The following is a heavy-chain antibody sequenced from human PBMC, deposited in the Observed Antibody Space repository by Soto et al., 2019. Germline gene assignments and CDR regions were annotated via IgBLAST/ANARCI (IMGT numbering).Heavy chain of an antibody. CDR1: GYTFTSYG. V-gene: IGHV1-18*04. D-gene: IGHD2-21*02. J-gene: IGHJ6*02. CDR3: ARASGGAYCGGDCYPHYYYGMDV. CDR2: ISAYNGNT. Sequence: ASVKVSCKASGYTFTSYGIRWVRQAPGQGLEWMDWISAYNGNTNYAQKLQGRVTMTTDTSTSTAYMELRSLRSDDTAVYYCARASGGAYCGGDCYPHYYYGMDVWGQGTTVTVSS.